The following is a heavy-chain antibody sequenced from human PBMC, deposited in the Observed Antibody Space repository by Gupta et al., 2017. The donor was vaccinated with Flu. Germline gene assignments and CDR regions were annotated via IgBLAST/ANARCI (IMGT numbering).Heavy chain of an antibody. D-gene: IGHD6-19*01. Sequence: GKGLEWVSGISWNSGSIGYADSVKGRFTISRDNAKNSLYLQMNSLRAEDTALYYCAKDEAVAGDYYYYGMDVWGQGTTVTVSS. V-gene: IGHV3-9*01. CDR3: AKDEAVAGDYYYYGMDV. CDR2: ISWNSGSI. J-gene: IGHJ6*02.